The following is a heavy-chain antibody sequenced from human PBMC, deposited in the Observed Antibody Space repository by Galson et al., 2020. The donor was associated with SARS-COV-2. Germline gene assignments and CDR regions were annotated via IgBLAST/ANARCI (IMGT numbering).Heavy chain of an antibody. J-gene: IGHJ4*02. CDR3: ARDRDYRYGPRDY. D-gene: IGHD3-10*01. CDR2: INPSGCST. V-gene: IGHV1-46*01. Sequence: ASVKVSCKASGYTFSSYYIQWVRQAPGQGLEWMGIINPSGCSTNYAQKLQGRVTMTRDTSTSTVYMELRSLRYEDTAVYYCARDRDYRYGPRDYWGQGALVTVPS. CDR1: GYTFSSYY.